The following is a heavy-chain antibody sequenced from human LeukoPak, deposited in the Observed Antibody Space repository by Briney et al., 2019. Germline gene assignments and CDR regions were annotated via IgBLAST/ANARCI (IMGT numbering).Heavy chain of an antibody. CDR1: GFSPSTRGVG. D-gene: IGHD1-26*01. V-gene: IGHV2-5*01. CDR3: AHSQKTVGATPFDY. Sequence: SGPTLVKPTQTLTLTCTFSGFSPSTRGVGVGWIRQPPGKALEWLALISWNDDERYSPSLKSRPTITKNTSNDQVVLTRTNMEPVYTATYYCAHSQKTVGATPFDYCGQGTLVTASS. CDR2: ISWNDDE. J-gene: IGHJ4*02.